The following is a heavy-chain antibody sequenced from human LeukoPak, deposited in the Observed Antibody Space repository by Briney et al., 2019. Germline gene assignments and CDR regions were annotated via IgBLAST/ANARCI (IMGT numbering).Heavy chain of an antibody. V-gene: IGHV1-2*06. Sequence: ASVKVSCKASGHTFTGYYMHWVRQAPGQGLEWMGRINPNSGGTKYAQKFQDRVTMTRDTSISTAYMELSRLTSDDTAVYYCARQVGGSDYWGQGTLVTVSS. CDR2: INPNSGGT. J-gene: IGHJ4*02. CDR3: ARQVGGSDY. D-gene: IGHD2-15*01. CDR1: GHTFTGYY.